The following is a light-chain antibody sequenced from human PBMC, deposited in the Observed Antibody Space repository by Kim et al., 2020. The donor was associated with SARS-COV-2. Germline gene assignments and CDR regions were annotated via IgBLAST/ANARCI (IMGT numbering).Light chain of an antibody. CDR3: QAWDSSTPRS. CDR2: QDT. Sequence: SHELTQPPSVSVSPGQTASITCSGDRLGDKYACWYQQKPGQSPLLVIYQDTKRPSGIPERFSGSNSGNTATLTISGTQAMDEADYYCQAWDSSTPRSFGT. J-gene: IGLJ1*01. CDR1: RLGDKY. V-gene: IGLV3-1*01.